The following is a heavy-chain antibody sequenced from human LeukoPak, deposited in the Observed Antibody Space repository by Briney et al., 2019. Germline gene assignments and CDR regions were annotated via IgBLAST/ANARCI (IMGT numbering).Heavy chain of an antibody. V-gene: IGHV5-51*01. D-gene: IGHD6-13*01. CDR2: IYPGDSDT. Sequence: RGESLKISCKDSRYSFTNYWIGWVRQMPGKGLEWMGIIYPGDSDTRYSPSFQGQVTISADKSISTAYLQWSSLKASDTAMYYCATLGPSGDIAAAGTSWYFDLWGRGTLVTVSS. CDR1: RYSFTNYW. J-gene: IGHJ2*01. CDR3: ATLGPSGDIAAAGTSWYFDL.